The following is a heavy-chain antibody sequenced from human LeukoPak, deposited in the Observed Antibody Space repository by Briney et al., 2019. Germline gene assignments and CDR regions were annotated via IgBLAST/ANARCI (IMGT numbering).Heavy chain of an antibody. D-gene: IGHD1-26*01. V-gene: IGHV3-72*01. CDR2: IGNKPSHYTT. Sequence: GGSLRLSCAASGSTFSDQYMDWVRQAPGKGLQWVGRIGNKPSHYTTEYAASVKGRFTISRDDSKNSLYLQMNSLKTEDTALYYCTRGYSGGSVYAFDIWGQGTMVTVSS. J-gene: IGHJ3*02. CDR3: TRGYSGGSVYAFDI. CDR1: GSTFSDQY.